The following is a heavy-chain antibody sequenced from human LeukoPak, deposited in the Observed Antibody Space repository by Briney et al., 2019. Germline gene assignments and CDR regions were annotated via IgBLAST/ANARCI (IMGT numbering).Heavy chain of an antibody. Sequence: GGSLRLSCAASGFTFSSYEMNWVRQAPGKGLEWVSYISSSGSTIYYADSVKGRFTISRDNAKNSLYLQMNSLRAEDTAVYYRARERFGDLLDCWGQGTLVTVSS. CDR2: ISSSGSTI. D-gene: IGHD3-10*01. CDR3: ARERFGDLLDC. V-gene: IGHV3-48*03. J-gene: IGHJ4*02. CDR1: GFTFSSYE.